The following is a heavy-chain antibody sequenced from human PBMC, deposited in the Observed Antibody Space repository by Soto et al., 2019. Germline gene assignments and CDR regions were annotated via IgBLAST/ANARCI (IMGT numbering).Heavy chain of an antibody. Sequence: GASAKVSCKASGYTFTGYYMHWVRQAPGQGLEWMGWINPNSGGTNYAQKFQGRVTMTRDTSISTAYMELSRLRSDDTAVYYCARDSSTSYLNDAFDIWGQGTMVTVSS. CDR1: GYTFTGYY. V-gene: IGHV1-2*02. D-gene: IGHD2-2*01. CDR3: ARDSSTSYLNDAFDI. CDR2: INPNSGGT. J-gene: IGHJ3*02.